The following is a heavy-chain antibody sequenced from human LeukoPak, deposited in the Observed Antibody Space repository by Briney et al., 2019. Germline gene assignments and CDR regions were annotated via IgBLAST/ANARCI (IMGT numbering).Heavy chain of an antibody. Sequence: GGSLRLSCAASGFTFSSYSMNWVRQAPGKGLEWVSYISSSSSTIYYADSVKGRFTISRDNAKNSLYLQMNSLRVEDTAVYYCARDSKVRGYSYGCFDYWGQGTLVTVSS. CDR1: GFTFSSYS. CDR3: ARDSKVRGYSYGCFDY. J-gene: IGHJ4*02. CDR2: ISSSSSTI. D-gene: IGHD5-18*01. V-gene: IGHV3-48*01.